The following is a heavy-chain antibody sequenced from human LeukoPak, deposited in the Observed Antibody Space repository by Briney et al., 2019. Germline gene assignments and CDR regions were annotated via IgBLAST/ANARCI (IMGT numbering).Heavy chain of an antibody. CDR3: ARGRAVAGIYYYYYGMDV. CDR1: GGSISSYY. D-gene: IGHD6-19*01. CDR2: IYYSGST. V-gene: IGHV4-59*01. J-gene: IGHJ6*02. Sequence: PSETLSLTCTVSGGSISSYYWSWIRHPPGKGLELIGYIYYSGSTNYNPSLKSRVTISVDTPKNQFSLKLSSVTAADTAVYYCARGRAVAGIYYYYYGMDVWGQGTTVTVSS.